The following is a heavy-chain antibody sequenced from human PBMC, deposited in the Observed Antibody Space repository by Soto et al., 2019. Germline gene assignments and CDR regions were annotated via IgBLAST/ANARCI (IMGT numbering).Heavy chain of an antibody. CDR3: ARSRSGSYFYY. V-gene: IGHV4-31*03. CDR2: IYYSGST. Sequence: QVQLQESGPGLVKPSQTLSLTCTVSGGSISSGGYYWSWIRQHPGKGLEWIGYIYYSGSTYYNPSLKSRVTISVDTTKNPFSLKLSSVTAADTAVYYCARSRSGSYFYYWGQGTLVTVSS. D-gene: IGHD3-10*01. J-gene: IGHJ4*02. CDR1: GGSISSGGYY.